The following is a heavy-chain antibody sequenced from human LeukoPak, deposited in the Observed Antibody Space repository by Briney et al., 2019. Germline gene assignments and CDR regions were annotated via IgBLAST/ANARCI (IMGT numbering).Heavy chain of an antibody. CDR2: IYYSGTT. V-gene: IGHV4-39*01. CDR1: GGSLNSPNYY. CDR3: ARHDYYGSLNWFDP. J-gene: IGHJ5*02. D-gene: IGHD3-10*01. Sequence: SETLSLTCIVSGGSLNSPNYYWGWIRQPPGKGLEWIGTIYYSGTTYYNPSLKSRLTISVDTSKNQFSLKLTSVTAADTAVYYCARHDYYGSLNWFDPWGQGTLVTVSS.